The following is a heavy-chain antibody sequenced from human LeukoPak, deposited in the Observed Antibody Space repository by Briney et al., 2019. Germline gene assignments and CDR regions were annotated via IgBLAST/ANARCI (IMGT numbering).Heavy chain of an antibody. CDR2: IWYDGSKQ. CDR1: GFTFSSYG. Sequence: GRSLRLTCAASGFTFSSYGMHWVRQAPGKGLEWVAVIWYDGSKQYYTDSVKGRFTISRDNSKNTVTLQMNSLRAEDTAMYYFARYRSGNSDYWGQGTLVTVSS. D-gene: IGHD1-14*01. J-gene: IGHJ4*02. CDR3: ARYRSGNSDY. V-gene: IGHV3-33*01.